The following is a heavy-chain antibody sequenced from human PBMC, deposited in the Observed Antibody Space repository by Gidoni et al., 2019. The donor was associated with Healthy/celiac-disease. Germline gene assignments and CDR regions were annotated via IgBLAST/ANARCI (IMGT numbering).Heavy chain of an antibody. V-gene: IGHV3-23*01. Sequence: EVQLLESGGGLVQPGGSLRLSCAASGFTFRSHAMSWVRQAPGKGREWVSGISGSGGSTYYADAVRGRFTISGDNSKNTLYLQMSSLRAEDTAVYYCAEDGKTGEPRYSSEELFDYWGQGTLVTVSS. CDR3: AEDGKTGEPRYSSEELFDY. CDR1: GFTFRSHA. CDR2: ISGSGGST. J-gene: IGHJ4*02. D-gene: IGHD6-19*01.